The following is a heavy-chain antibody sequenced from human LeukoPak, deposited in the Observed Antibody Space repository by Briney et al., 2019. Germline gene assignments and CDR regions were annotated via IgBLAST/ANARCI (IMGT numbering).Heavy chain of an antibody. V-gene: IGHV1-2*02. CDR2: ISPNSGGT. J-gene: IGHJ3*02. CDR3: ARELWVLAGTRGGAFDI. CDR1: GYTFTGHY. D-gene: IGHD1-1*01. Sequence: GASVKVSCKASGYTFTGHYMHWVRQAPGQGLEWMAWISPNSGGTNYAQKFQGRVTVTRDTSISTAYMELSSLRSDDTAVYYCARELWVLAGTRGGAFDIWGQGTMVAVSS.